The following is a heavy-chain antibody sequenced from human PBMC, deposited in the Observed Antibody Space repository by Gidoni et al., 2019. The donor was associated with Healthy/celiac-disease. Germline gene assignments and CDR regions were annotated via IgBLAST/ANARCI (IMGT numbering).Heavy chain of an antibody. CDR2: INHSGST. J-gene: IGHJ6*02. Sequence: QVQLQQWGAGLLKPSETLSLTRAVYGGSFSGYYWSWIRQPPGKGLEWIGEINHSGSTNYNPSLKSRVTISVDTSKNQFSLKLSSVTAADTAVYYCARGHPRRYYYYYYGMDVWGQGTTVTVSS. CDR1: GGSFSGYY. CDR3: ARGHPRRYYYYYYGMDV. V-gene: IGHV4-34*01. D-gene: IGHD3-16*01.